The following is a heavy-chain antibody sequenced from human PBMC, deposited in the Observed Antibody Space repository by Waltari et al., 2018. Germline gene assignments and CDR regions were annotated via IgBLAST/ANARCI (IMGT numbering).Heavy chain of an antibody. CDR2: INQDGSEE. CDR3: ARTGARWLQFAAFDI. Sequence: EVLLVESGGGLVQTGGSLILSCAASRFTFSNYWMNWVRQAPGKGLEWVANINQDGSEEYDVDSVKGRFTISRDNAKNSLYLEMKTLRAEDTAIYYCARTGARWLQFAAFDIWGQGTMVTVS. J-gene: IGHJ3*02. D-gene: IGHD5-12*01. CDR1: RFTFSNYW. V-gene: IGHV3-7*01.